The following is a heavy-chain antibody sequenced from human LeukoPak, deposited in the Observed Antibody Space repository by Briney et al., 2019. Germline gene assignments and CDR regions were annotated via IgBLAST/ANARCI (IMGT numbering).Heavy chain of an antibody. J-gene: IGHJ4*02. V-gene: IGHV3-64*01. Sequence: GGSLRLSCAASGFPFSSYGMHWVRQAPGKGLEYVSAISSNGGSTYYANSVKGRFTISRDNSKNTLYLQMGSLRVEDMAVYYCARASSGWYGYWGQGTLVTVSS. CDR2: ISSNGGST. CDR3: ARASSGWYGY. CDR1: GFPFSSYG. D-gene: IGHD6-19*01.